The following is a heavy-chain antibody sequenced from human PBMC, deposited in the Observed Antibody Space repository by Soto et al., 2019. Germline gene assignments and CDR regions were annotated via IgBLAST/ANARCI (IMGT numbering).Heavy chain of an antibody. J-gene: IGHJ6*02. D-gene: IGHD1-20*01. CDR3: ARQGHNLNRLYGMDV. CDR1: GFTFSSYA. CDR2: ISYDGSNK. V-gene: IGHV3-30-3*01. Sequence: QVQLVESGGGVVQPGRSLRLSCAASGFTFSSYAMHWVRQAPGKGLEWVAVISYDGSNKYYADSVKGRFTISRDNSKNTLYLQMNSMRAEDTAVYYCARQGHNLNRLYGMDVWGQGTTVTVSS.